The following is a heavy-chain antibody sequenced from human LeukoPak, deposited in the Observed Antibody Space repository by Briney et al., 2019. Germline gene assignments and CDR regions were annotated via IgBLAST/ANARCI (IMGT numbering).Heavy chain of an antibody. CDR1: GFTFSSYA. J-gene: IGHJ3*02. CDR2: ISYDGSNK. Sequence: GRSLRLSCAASGFTFSSYAMHWVRQAPGKGLEWVAVISYDGSNKYYADSVKGRFTIPRDNSKNTLYLQMNSLRAEDTAVYYCAREMGVLIGAFDIWGQGTMVTVSS. V-gene: IGHV3-30-3*01. CDR3: AREMGVLIGAFDI. D-gene: IGHD2-8*01.